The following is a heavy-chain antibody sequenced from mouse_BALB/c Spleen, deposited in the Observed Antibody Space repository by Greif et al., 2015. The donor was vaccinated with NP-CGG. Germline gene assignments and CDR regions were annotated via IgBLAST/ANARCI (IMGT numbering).Heavy chain of an antibody. CDR2: ISTYYGDA. Sequence: VQLQQSGAELVRPGVSVKISCKGSGYTFTDYAMHWVKQSHAKSLEWIGVISTYYGDASYNQKFKGKAAMTVDKSSSTAYMELARLTSEDSAIYYCASGYGYPSSFAYWGQGTLVTVSA. CDR1: GYTFTDYA. J-gene: IGHJ3*01. D-gene: IGHD2-2*01. CDR3: ASGYGYPSSFAY. V-gene: IGHV1S137*01.